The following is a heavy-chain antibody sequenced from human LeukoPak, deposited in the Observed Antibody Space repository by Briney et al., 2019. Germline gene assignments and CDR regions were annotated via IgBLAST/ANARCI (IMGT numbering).Heavy chain of an antibody. J-gene: IGHJ3*02. CDR1: GGSISSYY. CDR3: ARAYSSSWGDAFDI. Sequence: SETLSLTCTISGGSISSYYWSWIRQPPGKGLEWIGYIYYSGSTNYNPSLKSRVTMSVDTSKNQFSLKLSSVTAADTAVYYCARAYSSSWGDAFDIWGQGTMVSVSS. CDR2: IYYSGST. D-gene: IGHD6-13*01. V-gene: IGHV4-59*08.